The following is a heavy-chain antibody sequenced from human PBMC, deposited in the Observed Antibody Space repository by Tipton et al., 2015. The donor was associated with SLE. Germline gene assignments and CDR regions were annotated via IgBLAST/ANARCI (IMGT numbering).Heavy chain of an antibody. J-gene: IGHJ4*02. Sequence: QSGAEVKKPGASVKVSCKASGYTFTGYYMHWVRQAPGQGLEWMGRINPNSGGTNYAQRFQGRVTMTRDTSISTAYMELSRLRSEDTAVYYCARSPDAVVVVTTRGYYFDYWGQGSLVTVSS. CDR1: GYTFTGYY. CDR2: INPNSGGT. D-gene: IGHD2-15*01. CDR3: ARSPDAVVVVTTRGYYFDY. V-gene: IGHV1-2*06.